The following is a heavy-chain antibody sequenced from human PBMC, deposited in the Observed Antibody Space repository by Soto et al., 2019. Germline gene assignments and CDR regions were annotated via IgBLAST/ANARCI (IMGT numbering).Heavy chain of an antibody. V-gene: IGHV4-34*01. J-gene: IGHJ4*02. CDR2: INHSGST. Sequence: SETLSLTCAVYGGSFSGYYWSWIRQPPGKGLEWIGEINHSGSTNYNPSLKSRVTISVDTSKNQFSLKLSSVTAADAAVYYCARGRITLLWFGESRFDYWGQGTLVTVSS. CDR1: GGSFSGYY. CDR3: ARGRITLLWFGESRFDY. D-gene: IGHD3-10*01.